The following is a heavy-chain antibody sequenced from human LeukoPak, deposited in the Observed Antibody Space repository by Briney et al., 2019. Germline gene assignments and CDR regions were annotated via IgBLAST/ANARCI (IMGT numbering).Heavy chain of an antibody. CDR3: ARYYGSGTYAVDI. CDR2: INSDGSST. V-gene: IGHV3-74*01. J-gene: IGHJ3*02. CDR1: GFAFSSYW. Sequence: GGSLRLSCAASGFAFSSYWMHWVRQAPGKGLVWVSRINSDGSSTTYGDSVKGRFTISRDNAKNTLYMYIHSLRAEDTAVYYCARYYGSGTYAVDIWGQGTMVTVSS. D-gene: IGHD3-10*01.